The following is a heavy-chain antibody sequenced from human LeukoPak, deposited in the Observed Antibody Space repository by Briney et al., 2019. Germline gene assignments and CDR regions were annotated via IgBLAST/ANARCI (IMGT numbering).Heavy chain of an antibody. J-gene: IGHJ4*02. D-gene: IGHD3-22*01. CDR3: ARVRDDSSGPLDY. CDR2: IYYSGGT. CDR1: GGSISSSSYY. V-gene: IGHV4-39*07. Sequence: SETLSLTCTVSGGSISSSSYYWGWIRQPPGKGLEWIGSIYYSGGTYYNPSLKSRVTISVDTSKNQFSLKLSSVTAADTAVYYCARVRDDSSGPLDYWGQGTLVTVSS.